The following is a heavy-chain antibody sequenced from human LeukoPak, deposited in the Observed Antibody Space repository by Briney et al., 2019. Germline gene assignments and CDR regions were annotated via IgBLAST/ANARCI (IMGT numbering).Heavy chain of an antibody. CDR2: IYHSGST. Sequence: SETLSLTCTVSGYSISSGYYWGWIRQPPGKGLEWIGSIYHSGSTYYNPSLKSRVTISVDRSKNQFSLKLSSVTAADTAVYYCARGHIVVVPAAGGGFDYWGQGTLVTVSS. V-gene: IGHV4-38-2*02. J-gene: IGHJ4*02. CDR3: ARGHIVVVPAAGGGFDY. CDR1: GYSISSGYY. D-gene: IGHD2-2*01.